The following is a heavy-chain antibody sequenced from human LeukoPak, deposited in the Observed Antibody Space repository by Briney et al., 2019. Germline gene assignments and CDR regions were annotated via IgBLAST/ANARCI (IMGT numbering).Heavy chain of an antibody. CDR2: IYYSGNT. CDR1: GGSIRSYY. D-gene: IGHD3-9*01. CDR3: ARHSSPIFYYYYYYGMDV. J-gene: IGHJ6*02. Sequence: SETLSLTCTVSGGSIRSYYWSWIRQPPGKGLEWIGYIYYSGNTDSNPSLKSRVTISVDTSKNQFSLKLSSVTAADTAVYYCARHSSPIFYYYYYYGMDVWGQGTTVTVSS. V-gene: IGHV4-59*08.